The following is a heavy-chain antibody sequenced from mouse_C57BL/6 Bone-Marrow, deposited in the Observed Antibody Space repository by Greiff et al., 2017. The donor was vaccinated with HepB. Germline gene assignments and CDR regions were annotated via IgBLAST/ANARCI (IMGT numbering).Heavy chain of an antibody. J-gene: IGHJ3*01. Sequence: EVNLVESGGGLVKPGGSLKLSCAASGFTSSSYTMSWVRQTPEKRLEWVATISGGGGNTYYPDSVKGRFTISRDNAKNTLYLQMSSLRSEDTALYYCARSVYYGSPWFAYWGQGTLVTVSA. D-gene: IGHD1-1*01. CDR3: ARSVYYGSPWFAY. V-gene: IGHV5-9*01. CDR2: ISGGGGNT. CDR1: GFTSSSYT.